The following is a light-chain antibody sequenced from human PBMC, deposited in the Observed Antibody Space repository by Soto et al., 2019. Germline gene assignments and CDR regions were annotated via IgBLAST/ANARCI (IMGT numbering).Light chain of an antibody. CDR3: QQYGGSPIT. J-gene: IGKJ5*01. V-gene: IGKV3-20*01. CDR2: GAS. Sequence: EIVLTQSPGTLSLSPGETATLSCRASQSVSSTYLAWYQQKPGQAPGLLLYGASNRASGIPDRFAGSGSGTDFTLTISRLEPEDFAVYYCQQYGGSPITFGLGTRLEIK. CDR1: QSVSSTY.